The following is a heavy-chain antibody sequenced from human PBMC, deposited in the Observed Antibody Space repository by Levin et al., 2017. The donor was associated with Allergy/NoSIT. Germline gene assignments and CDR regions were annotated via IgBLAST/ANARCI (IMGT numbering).Heavy chain of an antibody. V-gene: IGHV1-2*02. Sequence: ASVKVSCKASGYTFTDYSIHWLRQAPGQGLEWMGWINPNSGGTNYAQKFQGRVTMTRDTSVHPAYMDLVRLRSDDSAVYYCATEASIVLIPPAFASGGQGPLVTVSS. CDR1: GYTFTDYS. D-gene: IGHD2-8*02. CDR2: INPNSGGT. CDR3: ATEASIVLIPPAFAS. J-gene: IGHJ4*02.